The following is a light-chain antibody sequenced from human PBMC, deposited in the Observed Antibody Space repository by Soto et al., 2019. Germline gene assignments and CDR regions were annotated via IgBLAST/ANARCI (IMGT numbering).Light chain of an antibody. CDR3: QQYGSSPIT. V-gene: IGKV3-20*01. Sequence: EIVLTQSPATLSLSPGERATLSCRASQSVSSYLAWYQQKPGQAPRLLISGVSSRATGIPDRFSGSGSGTDFTLTISRLEPEDFAVYYCQQYGSSPITFGQGTRLEIK. CDR2: GVS. J-gene: IGKJ5*01. CDR1: QSVSSY.